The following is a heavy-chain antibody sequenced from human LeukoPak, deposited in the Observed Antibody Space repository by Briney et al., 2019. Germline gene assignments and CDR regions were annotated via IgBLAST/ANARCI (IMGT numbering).Heavy chain of an antibody. J-gene: IGHJ4*02. CDR1: GFTFSSYA. CDR2: ISGSGGST. D-gene: IGHD6-19*01. V-gene: IGHV3-23*01. CDR3: AKDPLGRSGPYYFDY. Sequence: PGGSLRLSCAASGFTFSSYAMSWVRQAPGKGLEWVSAISGSGGSTYYADSVKGRFTISRDNSKNTPYLQMNSLRAEDTAVYYCAKDPLGRSGPYYFDYWGQGTLVTVSS.